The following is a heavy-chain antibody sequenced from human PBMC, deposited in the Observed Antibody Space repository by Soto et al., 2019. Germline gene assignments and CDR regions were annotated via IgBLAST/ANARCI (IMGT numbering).Heavy chain of an antibody. V-gene: IGHV3-23*01. D-gene: IGHD2-2*02. CDR1: GFSFSDYA. J-gene: IGHJ6*02. CDR2: ISGSGGST. Sequence: GGSLRLSCAASGFSFSDYAMTWVRQAPGKGPEWVSGISGSGGSTYYADSVEGRFTISRDNSKNTLYLQMNSLRAEDTAVYYCAREYTAWPLAYGLDVWGQGTTVTVSS. CDR3: AREYTAWPLAYGLDV.